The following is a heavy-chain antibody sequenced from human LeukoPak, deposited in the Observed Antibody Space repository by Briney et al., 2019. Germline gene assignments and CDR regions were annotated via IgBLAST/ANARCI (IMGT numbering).Heavy chain of an antibody. CDR1: RFTFSSYA. V-gene: IGHV3-64*01. CDR2: ISSNGGST. J-gene: IGHJ4*02. Sequence: GGSLRLSCAASRFTFSSYAMHWVRQAPGKGLEYVSAISSNGGSTYYANSVKGRFTISRDNSKNTLYLQMGSLRAEDMAVYYCASLGDFDYWGQGTLVTVSS. CDR3: ASLGDFDY.